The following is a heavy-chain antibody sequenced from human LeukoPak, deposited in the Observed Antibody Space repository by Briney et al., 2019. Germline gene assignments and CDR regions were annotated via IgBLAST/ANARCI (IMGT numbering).Heavy chain of an antibody. V-gene: IGHV4-38-2*01. CDR2: MYHSGST. CDR1: SFSINSGYY. J-gene: IGHJ4*02. D-gene: IGHD2-8*01. Sequence: PSETLSLTCAVSSFSINSGYYWGWIRQPPVKGLEWNGSMYHSGSTYYNPSLKSRVTISVDTSKNQVSLKLNFVTAADTAVYYCARQGPHSTNVKGDCSNAFCLGGFDYWGQGALVTVSS. CDR3: ARQGPHSTNVKGDCSNAFCLGGFDY.